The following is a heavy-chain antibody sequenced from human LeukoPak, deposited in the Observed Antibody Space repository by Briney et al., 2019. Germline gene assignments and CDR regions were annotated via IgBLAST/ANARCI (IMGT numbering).Heavy chain of an antibody. CDR2: ISGSGGST. Sequence: PGGSLRLSCAASGFTFSSYAMSWVRQAPGKGLEWVSAISGSGGSTYYADSVKGRFTISRDNSKNTLYLQMNSLRAEDTAVYYCAKDPFKITMIVVGFFDYWGQGTLVTVSS. D-gene: IGHD3-22*01. CDR3: AKDPFKITMIVVGFFDY. J-gene: IGHJ4*02. CDR1: GFTFSSYA. V-gene: IGHV3-23*01.